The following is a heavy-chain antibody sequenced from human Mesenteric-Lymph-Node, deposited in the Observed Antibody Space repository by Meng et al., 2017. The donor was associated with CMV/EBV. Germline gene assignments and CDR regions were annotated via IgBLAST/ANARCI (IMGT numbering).Heavy chain of an antibody. J-gene: IGHJ4*02. Sequence: SETLSLTCTVSGGSISSSTYYWGWIRQPPGKGLEWIGSIYSSGSTYYNPSLKSRVIISVDTSKNQFSLKLSSVTAADTAVYYCARAFDLEWLLSLLFDYWGQGTLVTVSS. CDR3: ARAFDLEWLLSLLFDY. V-gene: IGHV4-39*07. CDR2: IYSSGST. CDR1: GGSISSSTYY. D-gene: IGHD3-3*01.